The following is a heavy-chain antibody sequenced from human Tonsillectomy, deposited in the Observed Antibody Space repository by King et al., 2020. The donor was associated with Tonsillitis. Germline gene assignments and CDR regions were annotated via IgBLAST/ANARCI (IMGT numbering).Heavy chain of an antibody. CDR2: ISSSGSII. Sequence: VQLVESGGGLVQPGGSLRLSCAASGFTFSSYSMNWVRQAPGKGLEWVSYISSSGSIIYYADSVKGRFTFSRDNAKNSLYLQMNGLRAEEPAVYYCSRDCGRGYGMDVWGQGTTVTVSS. CDR3: SRDCGRGYGMDV. D-gene: IGHD2-21*01. V-gene: IGHV3-48*01. J-gene: IGHJ6*02. CDR1: GFTFSSYS.